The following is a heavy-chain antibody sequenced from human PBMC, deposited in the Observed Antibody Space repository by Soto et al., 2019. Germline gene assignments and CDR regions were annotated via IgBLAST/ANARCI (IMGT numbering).Heavy chain of an antibody. J-gene: IGHJ4*02. CDR2: INPGSGDT. CDR1: GYTFTTHA. V-gene: IGHV1-3*01. CDR3: ARGQHWLTHFHY. D-gene: IGHD6-19*01. Sequence: ASVKVSCKASGYTFTTHAMHWVRQAPGQRHEWMGGINPGSGDTRYSAKFQGRVTITRDTSATTVYMELRGLTFEDTAVYSCARGQHWLTHFHYWGQGTLVTVSS.